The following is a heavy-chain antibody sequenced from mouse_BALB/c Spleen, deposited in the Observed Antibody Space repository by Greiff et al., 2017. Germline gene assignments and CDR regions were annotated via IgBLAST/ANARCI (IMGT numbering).Heavy chain of an antibody. D-gene: IGHD2-10*01. CDR1: GYTFTDYW. V-gene: IGHV1-69*01. CDR3: ARSGPYYGNYEAWFAY. CDR2: IDTSDSYT. Sequence: QVQLQQPGAELVMPGASVKMSCKASGYTFTDYWMHWVKQRPGQGLEWIGAIDTSDSYTSYNQKFKGKATLTVDETSSTAYMQLSSLTSEDSAIYYCARSGPYYGNYEAWFAYWGQGTLVTVSA. J-gene: IGHJ3*01.